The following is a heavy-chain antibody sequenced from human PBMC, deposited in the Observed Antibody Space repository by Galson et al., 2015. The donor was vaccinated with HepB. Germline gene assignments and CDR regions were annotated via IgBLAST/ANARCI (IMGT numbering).Heavy chain of an antibody. CDR3: ALAYRGSPRRYYNFDF. Sequence: PALVKPTQTLTLTCSFSGLSDSTSGVGVGWIRQPPGKALEWLALIYWDDDKRFSPFLKSRLTITKDTSKNQVVLTMTNMDPVDTATFYCALAYRGSPRRYYNFDFWGQGTLVTVSS. J-gene: IGHJ4*02. V-gene: IGHV2-5*02. CDR2: IYWDDDK. D-gene: IGHD1-26*01. CDR1: GLSDSTSGVG.